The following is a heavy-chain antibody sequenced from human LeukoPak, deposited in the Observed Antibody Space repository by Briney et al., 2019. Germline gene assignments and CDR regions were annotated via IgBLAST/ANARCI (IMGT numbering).Heavy chain of an antibody. CDR1: GFTFDDYA. Sequence: GGSLRLSCAASGFTFDDYAMHWVRQAPGKGLEWVSGISWNSGSIGYADSVKGRFTISRDNAKNSLYLQMNSLRAEDTALYYCAKAGLAVAGTPIDYWGQGTLVTVSS. V-gene: IGHV3-9*01. J-gene: IGHJ4*02. CDR2: ISWNSGSI. CDR3: AKAGLAVAGTPIDY. D-gene: IGHD6-19*01.